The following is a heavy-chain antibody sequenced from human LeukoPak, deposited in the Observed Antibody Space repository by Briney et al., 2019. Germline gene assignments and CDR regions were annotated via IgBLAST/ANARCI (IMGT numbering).Heavy chain of an antibody. CDR2: IYSSGST. V-gene: IGHV4-59*08. Sequence: SETLSLTCTVSGGSISSYYWSWIRQPPGKGLEWIGYIYSSGSTNYNPSLKSRVTISVDTSMHQFSLKLSSVTAADTAVYYCARRLAVTGSPAFDIWAKGQWSPSLQ. CDR1: GGSISSYY. D-gene: IGHD6-19*01. CDR3: ARRLAVTGSPAFDI. J-gene: IGHJ3*02.